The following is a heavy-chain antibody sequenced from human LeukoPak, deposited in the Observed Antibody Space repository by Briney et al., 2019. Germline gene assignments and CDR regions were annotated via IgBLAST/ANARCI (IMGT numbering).Heavy chain of an antibody. J-gene: IGHJ2*01. CDR1: GFIFDFYA. CDR2: ITSSGNTT. Sequence: PGGSLRLSCAASGFIFDFYAMSWVRQAPGKGLEWVAGITSSGNTTYYADPVKGRFTISRDNSNNILFLQMTSLRAEDTALYYCAKDFGGSDYDWHFDLWGRGTVVTVSS. D-gene: IGHD1-26*01. V-gene: IGHV3-23*01. CDR3: AKDFGGSDYDWHFDL.